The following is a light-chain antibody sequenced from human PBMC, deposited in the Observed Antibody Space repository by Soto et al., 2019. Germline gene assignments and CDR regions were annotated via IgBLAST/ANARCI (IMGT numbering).Light chain of an antibody. Sequence: QSALTQPASVSGSPGQSITISCTGTISDVGSYNLVSWYQKHPGKAPKLMIYEGSKRPSGVSKRFCGSKSGNTASLTIPGLQADDEAASYCCSYAGRSTFVVFGGGTQLTDL. CDR3: CSYAGRSTFVV. CDR1: ISDVGSYNL. V-gene: IGLV2-23*03. J-gene: IGLJ2*01. CDR2: EGS.